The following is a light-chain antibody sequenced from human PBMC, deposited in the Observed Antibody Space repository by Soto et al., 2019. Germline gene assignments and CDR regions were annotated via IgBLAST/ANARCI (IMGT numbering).Light chain of an antibody. CDR1: QIVSSNS. J-gene: IGKJ1*01. CDR2: GAS. CDR3: QQYASSPWT. Sequence: EIVLTQSPGTLSLSPGERATLAFRASQIVSSNSLAWYQQKPGQAPRLLIFGASSRATGIPDRFRGGGSGTDFTLTITRLEPEDFAVYCCQQYASSPWTFGQGTKVEIK. V-gene: IGKV3-20*01.